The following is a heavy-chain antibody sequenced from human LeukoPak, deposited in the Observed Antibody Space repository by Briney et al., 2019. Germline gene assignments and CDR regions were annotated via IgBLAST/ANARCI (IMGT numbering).Heavy chain of an antibody. J-gene: IGHJ5*02. CDR1: GGSFSGYY. CDR2: INHSGST. CDR3: ARLGGWFDP. V-gene: IGHV4-34*01. Sequence: SETLSLACAVYGGSFSGYYWSWIRQPPGKGLEWIGEINHSGSTNYNPSLKSRVTISVDTAKNQFSLKLSSVTAADTAVYYCARLGGWFDPWGQGTLVTVSS. D-gene: IGHD4-23*01.